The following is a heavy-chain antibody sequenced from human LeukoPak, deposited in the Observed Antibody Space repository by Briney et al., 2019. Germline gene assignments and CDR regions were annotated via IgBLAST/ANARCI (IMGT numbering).Heavy chain of an antibody. J-gene: IGHJ4*02. CDR1: GFTFSSYW. CDR3: AKEISVAGMFDY. Sequence: GGSLRLSCAASGFTFSSYWMSWVRQAPGKGLEWVAVIASDGGMKYYADSMKGRFTISRDNSKNTLYLQVDSLRAEDTAVYYCAKEISVAGMFDYWGQGTLVTVSS. D-gene: IGHD6-19*01. CDR2: IASDGGMK. V-gene: IGHV3-30*18.